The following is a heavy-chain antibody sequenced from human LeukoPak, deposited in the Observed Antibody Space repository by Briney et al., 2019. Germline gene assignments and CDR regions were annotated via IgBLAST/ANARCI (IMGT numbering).Heavy chain of an antibody. CDR3: AKIVRVGYFDY. CDR2: ITSSSSYI. D-gene: IGHD3-16*02. Sequence: GESLRLSCAASGFTFSTYNMNWVRQAPGKGLEWLSSITSSSSYIYYADSVKGRFTISRDNPKNTLYLQMNSLRAEDTAVYHCAKIVRVGYFDYWGQGTPVTVSS. V-gene: IGHV3-21*01. J-gene: IGHJ4*02. CDR1: GFTFSTYN.